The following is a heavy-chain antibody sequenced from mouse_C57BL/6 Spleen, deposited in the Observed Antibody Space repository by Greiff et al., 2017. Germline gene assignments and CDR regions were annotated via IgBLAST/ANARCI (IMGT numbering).Heavy chain of an antibody. J-gene: IGHJ4*01. Sequence: QVQLQQPGAELVKPGASVKLSCKASGFTFTSYWMHWVKQRPGQGLEWVGMIHPNSGSTNYNEKFKGKVTLTVDKASSTAYMQLSSLTSEDSAVYYCESQGRITTVVYAMDYWGQGTSVTVSS. CDR2: IHPNSGST. CDR3: ESQGRITTVVYAMDY. D-gene: IGHD1-1*01. V-gene: IGHV1-64*01. CDR1: GFTFTSYW.